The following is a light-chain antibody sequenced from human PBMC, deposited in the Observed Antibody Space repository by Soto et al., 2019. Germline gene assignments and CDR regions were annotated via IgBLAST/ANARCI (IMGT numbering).Light chain of an antibody. CDR1: QGISSY. Sequence: AIRMTQSPSSLSASTGDRVTITCRASQGISSYLAWYQQKPGKAPKLLIYAASTLQSGVPSRFSGSGSGTDFTLTISGLQSEDCATYYCQQYYSYPQVTFGGGTKVEIK. CDR2: AAS. V-gene: IGKV1-8*01. J-gene: IGKJ4*01. CDR3: QQYYSYPQVT.